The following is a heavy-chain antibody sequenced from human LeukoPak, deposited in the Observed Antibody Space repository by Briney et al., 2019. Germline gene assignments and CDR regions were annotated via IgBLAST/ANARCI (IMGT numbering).Heavy chain of an antibody. V-gene: IGHV5-51*01. D-gene: IGHD2-2*02. Sequence: GESLKISCKGSGYSFTSYWIGWVRQMPGKGLEWMGIIYPGVSDTRYSPSFQGQVTISADKSISTAYLQWSSLKASDTAMYYCARGGRDCSSTSCYTGWFDPWGQGTLVTVSS. CDR1: GYSFTSYW. CDR3: ARGGRDCSSTSCYTGWFDP. CDR2: IYPGVSDT. J-gene: IGHJ5*02.